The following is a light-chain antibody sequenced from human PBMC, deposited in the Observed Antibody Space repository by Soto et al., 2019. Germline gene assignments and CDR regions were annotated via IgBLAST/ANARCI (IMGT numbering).Light chain of an antibody. Sequence: EIVLTQSPGTLSLSPGERATLSCRASQSVSSSYLAWYQQKPGQAPRLLIYGASSRATGIPDRFSGSGSGTDFSLTISRLEPEDFAGYYCHQYGSSPRYTFGQGTKLEIK. CDR2: GAS. V-gene: IGKV3-20*01. CDR3: HQYGSSPRYT. CDR1: QSVSSSY. J-gene: IGKJ2*01.